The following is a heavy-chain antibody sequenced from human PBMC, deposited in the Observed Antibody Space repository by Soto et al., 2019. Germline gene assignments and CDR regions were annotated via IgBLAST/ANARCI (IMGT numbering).Heavy chain of an antibody. CDR3: ASYDSSGYYHGSFDY. V-gene: IGHV4-30-4*01. D-gene: IGHD3-22*01. CDR2: IYYSGST. J-gene: IGHJ4*02. Sequence: QVQLQESGPGLVKPSQTLSLTCTVSGGSISSGDYYWSWIRRPPGKGLEWIGYIYYSGSTYYNPSLKSRVTISVDTSKNQFSLKLSSVTAADTAVYYCASYDSSGYYHGSFDYWGQGTLVTVSS. CDR1: GGSISSGDYY.